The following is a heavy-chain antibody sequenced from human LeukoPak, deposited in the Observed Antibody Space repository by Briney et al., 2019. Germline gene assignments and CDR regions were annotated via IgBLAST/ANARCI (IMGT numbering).Heavy chain of an antibody. J-gene: IGHJ4*02. V-gene: IGHV3-15*01. Sequence: GGSLRLSCAASGFTFSNAWMSWVRQAPGKGLVWVGRIKSNTYGGTTDYAAPVKGRFTISRDDSKNTVCLQMNSLKTEDTAVYYCTTATSYWGQGSLVTVSS. CDR3: TTATSY. CDR2: IKSNTYGGTT. CDR1: GFTFSNAW.